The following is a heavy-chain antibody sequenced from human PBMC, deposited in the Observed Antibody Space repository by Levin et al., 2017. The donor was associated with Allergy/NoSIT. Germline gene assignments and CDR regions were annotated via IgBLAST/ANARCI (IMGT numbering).Heavy chain of an antibody. J-gene: IGHJ4*02. CDR2: ISGSGGST. CDR3: AKTASTSSLLNTRNFDY. Sequence: PGGSLRLSCAASGITFTSYAMSWVRQAPGKGLEWVSAISGSGGSTYYAESVKGRFTISRDNSENTLYLQMDSLRAEDTAVYYCAKTASTSSLLNTRNFDYWGQGTLVTVSS. CDR1: GITFTSYA. V-gene: IGHV3-23*01. D-gene: IGHD2-2*01.